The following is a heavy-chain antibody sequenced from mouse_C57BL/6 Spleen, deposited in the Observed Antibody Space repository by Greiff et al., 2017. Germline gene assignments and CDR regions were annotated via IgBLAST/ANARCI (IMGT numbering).Heavy chain of an antibody. Sequence: EVKLVESVAELVRPGASVKLSCTASGFNIKNTYMHWVKQRPEQGLEWIGRIDPANGNTKYAPKFQGKATITAVTTSNTAYLQLSSLTSEDTAIYYCARTLYYDYDDYYAMDYWGQGTSVTVSS. V-gene: IGHV14-3*01. CDR3: ARTLYYDYDDYYAMDY. CDR2: IDPANGNT. D-gene: IGHD2-4*01. CDR1: GFNIKNTY. J-gene: IGHJ4*01.